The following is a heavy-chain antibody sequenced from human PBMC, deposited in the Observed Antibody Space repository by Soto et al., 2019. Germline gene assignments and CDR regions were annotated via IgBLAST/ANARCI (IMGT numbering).Heavy chain of an antibody. V-gene: IGHV3-9*01. D-gene: IGHD3-3*01. CDR3: LKGSALWTLVDY. Sequence: GGSLRLSCAASGFTFDDYAMHWVRQAPGKGLEWVSGISWNSGSIGYADSVKGRFTISRDNAKNSLYLQMNSLRAEDTALYYCLKGSALWTLVDYWVQGTFVSVSS. CDR2: ISWNSGSI. J-gene: IGHJ4*02. CDR1: GFTFDDYA.